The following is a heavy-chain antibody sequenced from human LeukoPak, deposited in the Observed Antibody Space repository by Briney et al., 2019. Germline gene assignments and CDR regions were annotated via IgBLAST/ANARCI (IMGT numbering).Heavy chain of an antibody. J-gene: IGHJ4*02. Sequence: GGSLRLSCAASGFTFSSYAMSWVRQAPGKGLEWVSAISGSGGSTYYADSVKGRFTISRDNSKNTLYLQMNSLRAEDAAVYYCAKGGYSYGYEYFDYWGQGTLVTVSS. CDR1: GFTFSSYA. D-gene: IGHD5-18*01. CDR2: ISGSGGST. CDR3: AKGGYSYGYEYFDY. V-gene: IGHV3-23*01.